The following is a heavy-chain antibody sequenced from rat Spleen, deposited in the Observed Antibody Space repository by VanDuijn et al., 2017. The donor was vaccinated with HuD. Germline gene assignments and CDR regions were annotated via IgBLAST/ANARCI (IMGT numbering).Heavy chain of an antibody. Sequence: EVQLVESDGGLAQPGRSLKLSCAASGFTFSDYNMAWVRQAPKKGLEWVATISYDGSTTYYRDSVKGRFTLSRDNAKNTQSLQMDSLRSEDTATYYCTTDRPGALMDAWGQGASVTVSS. D-gene: IGHD5-1*01. J-gene: IGHJ4*01. CDR1: GFTFSDYN. CDR2: ISYDGSTT. CDR3: TTDRPGALMDA. V-gene: IGHV5S10*01.